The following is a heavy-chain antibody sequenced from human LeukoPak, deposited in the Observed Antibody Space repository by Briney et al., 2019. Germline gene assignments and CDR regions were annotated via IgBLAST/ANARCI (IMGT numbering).Heavy chain of an antibody. D-gene: IGHD3-9*01. CDR1: GFTFSSYS. Sequence: GGSLRLSCAASGFTFSSYSMNWVRQAPGKGLEWVSSISSSSSYIYYADSVKGRFTISRDNAKNSLYLQMYSLRAEDTAVYYCARESLLRYFDWWGQGTLVTVSS. V-gene: IGHV3-21*01. CDR3: ARESLLRYFDW. J-gene: IGHJ4*02. CDR2: ISSSSSYI.